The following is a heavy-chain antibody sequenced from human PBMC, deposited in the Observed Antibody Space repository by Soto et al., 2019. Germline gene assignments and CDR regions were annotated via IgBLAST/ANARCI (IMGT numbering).Heavy chain of an antibody. CDR1: GGSFSGYY. D-gene: IGHD3-9*01. J-gene: IGHJ4*02. CDR3: ARGDFDWLLSY. Sequence: SETLSLTCAVCGGSFSGYYWSWIRQPPGKGLEWIGEINHSGSTNYNPSLKSRVTISVDTSKNQFSLKLSSVTAADTAVYYCARGDFDWLLSYWGQGTLVTVSS. CDR2: INHSGST. V-gene: IGHV4-34*01.